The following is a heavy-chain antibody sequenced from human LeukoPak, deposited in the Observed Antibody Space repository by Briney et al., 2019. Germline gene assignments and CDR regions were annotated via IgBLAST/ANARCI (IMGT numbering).Heavy chain of an antibody. Sequence: PSQTLSLTCTVSGGSISSGGYWWSWIRQHPGKGLEFIGYIYFSGITFYNPSLQSRVTISVDTSKNRFSLKVSSVTVADTTVYYCARVYGDYGAPADYWGQGTQVTVSS. CDR1: GGSISSGGYW. D-gene: IGHD4-17*01. CDR3: ARVYGDYGAPADY. V-gene: IGHV4-31*03. CDR2: IYFSGIT. J-gene: IGHJ4*02.